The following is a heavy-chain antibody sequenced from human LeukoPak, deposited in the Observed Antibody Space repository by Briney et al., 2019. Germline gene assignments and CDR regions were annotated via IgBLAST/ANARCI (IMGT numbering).Heavy chain of an antibody. CDR3: ARDLVVVVPAAMDYYYYMDV. Sequence: PSETLSLTCTVSGGSISSYYWSWIRQPAGKGLEWIGRIYTSGSTNYNPSLKSRVTMSVDTSKNQFSLKLSSVTAADTAVYYCARDLVVVVPAAMDYYYYMDVWGKGTTVTVSS. CDR1: GGSISSYY. J-gene: IGHJ6*03. V-gene: IGHV4-4*07. CDR2: IYTSGST. D-gene: IGHD2-2*01.